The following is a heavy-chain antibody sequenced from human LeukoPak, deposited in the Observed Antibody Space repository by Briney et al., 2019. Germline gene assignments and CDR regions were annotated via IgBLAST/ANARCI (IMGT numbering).Heavy chain of an antibody. CDR2: ITGSGGTA. J-gene: IGHJ4*02. CDR3: AKSGSYFCYYIDY. Sequence: GGSLRLSCAASGFTFSNYAMSWVRQAPGKGLEWVSAITGSGGTAYYADSVKGRFIISRDNSKNTLYLQMNSLRAEDTAVYYCAKSGSYFCYYIDYWGQGTLVTVSS. V-gene: IGHV3-23*01. D-gene: IGHD1-26*01. CDR1: GFTFSNYA.